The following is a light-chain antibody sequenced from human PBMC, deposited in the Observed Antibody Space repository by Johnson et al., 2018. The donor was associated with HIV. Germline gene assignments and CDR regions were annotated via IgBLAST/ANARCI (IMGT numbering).Light chain of an antibody. CDR3: ATWDSSLSIYV. Sequence: QSVLTQPPSVSAAPGQKVTISCSGSNSNIGNNYVSWYQQVPGTAPKLLIYDNNKRPSGIPDRFSGSKSGTSATLGITGLQTGDEADYYCATWDSSLSIYVFGTGTKVTVL. CDR1: NSNIGNNY. V-gene: IGLV1-51*01. CDR2: DNN. J-gene: IGLJ1*01.